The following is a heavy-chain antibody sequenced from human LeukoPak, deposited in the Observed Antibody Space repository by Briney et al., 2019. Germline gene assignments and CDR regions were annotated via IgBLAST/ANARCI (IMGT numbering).Heavy chain of an antibody. CDR3: ARQGWRGYSYGYFDY. Sequence: GGSLRLSCAASGFTVSSNYMSWVRQAPGKGLEWVSVIYSGGGTDYADSVKGRFTISRDNSKNTLYLQMNSLRAEDTAVYYCARQGWRGYSYGYFDYWGQGTLVTVSS. CDR1: GFTVSSNY. D-gene: IGHD5-18*01. V-gene: IGHV3-66*02. CDR2: IYSGGGT. J-gene: IGHJ4*02.